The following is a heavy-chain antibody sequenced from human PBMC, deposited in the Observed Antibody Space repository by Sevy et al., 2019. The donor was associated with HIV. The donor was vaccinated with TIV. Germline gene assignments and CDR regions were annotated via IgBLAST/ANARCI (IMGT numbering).Heavy chain of an antibody. CDR1: GFTSSNAW. D-gene: IGHD6-13*01. CDR3: TTYSSSSLEYYYYGMDV. J-gene: IGHJ6*02. V-gene: IGHV3-15*01. CDR2: IKSKTDGGTT. Sequence: GGSLRLSCAASGFTSSNAWMSWVRQAPGKGLEWVGRIKSKTDGGTTDYAAPVKGRFTISRDDSKNTLYLQMNSLKTEDTAVYYCTTYSSSSLEYYYYGMDVWGQGTTVTVSS.